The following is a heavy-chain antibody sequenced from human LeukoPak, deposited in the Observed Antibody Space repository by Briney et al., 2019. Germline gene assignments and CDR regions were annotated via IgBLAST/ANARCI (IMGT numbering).Heavy chain of an antibody. D-gene: IGHD4-23*01. CDR1: GFNFSCYS. V-gene: IGHV3-21*01. Sequence: RGSLRHSCAPSGFNFSCYSMNWLRQAPGKELEWVSSISSSSSYIYYADSVKGRFTISRGNAKNSLSLQMNSLRAEATAVYYCAARLRWIRQDDAFDIWGQGTMVTVSS. CDR2: ISSSSSYI. CDR3: AARLRWIRQDDAFDI. J-gene: IGHJ3*02.